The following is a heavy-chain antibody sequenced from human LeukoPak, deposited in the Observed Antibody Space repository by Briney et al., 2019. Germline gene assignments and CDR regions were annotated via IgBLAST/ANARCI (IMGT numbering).Heavy chain of an antibody. V-gene: IGHV1-18*01. D-gene: IGHD4-17*01. CDR1: GGSFSNSA. Sequence: ASVKVSCKASGGSFSNSAFSWVRQAPGQGLEWMGWISAYNGNTNYAQKLQGRVTMTTDTSTSTAYMELRSLRSDDTAVYYCARDRLSYGDYGPLDFDYWGQGTLVTVSS. J-gene: IGHJ4*02. CDR3: ARDRLSYGDYGPLDFDY. CDR2: ISAYNGNT.